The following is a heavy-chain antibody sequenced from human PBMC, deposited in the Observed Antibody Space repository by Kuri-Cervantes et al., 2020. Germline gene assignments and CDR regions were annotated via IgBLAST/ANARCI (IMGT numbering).Heavy chain of an antibody. J-gene: IGHJ2*01. Sequence: GGSLRLSCAASGFTFSDYYMSWIRQAPGKGLEWVSYISSSGSTIYYADSVKGRFSISRDNAKNFLYLEMSGLREEDTAFYYCARDVSEGSSDSYWYFNLWGRGILVTVSS. D-gene: IGHD2-2*01. CDR1: GFTFSDYY. CDR2: ISSSGSTI. V-gene: IGHV3-11*01. CDR3: ARDVSEGSSDSYWYFNL.